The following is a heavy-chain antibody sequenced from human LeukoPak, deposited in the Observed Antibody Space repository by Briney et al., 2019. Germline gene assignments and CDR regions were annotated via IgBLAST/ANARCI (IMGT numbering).Heavy chain of an antibody. V-gene: IGHV4-4*07. J-gene: IGHJ4*02. Sequence: SETLSLTCTVSGGSISNYYWSWIRQPAGKGLEWIGRIHTSGSTNYTPSLKSRITMSVDTSKNQFSLKLSSVTGADTAIYYCARGTERDRLRWIGYYFDYWGQGSLVTVSS. D-gene: IGHD4-23*01. CDR2: IHTSGST. CDR3: ARGTERDRLRWIGYYFDY. CDR1: GGSISNYY.